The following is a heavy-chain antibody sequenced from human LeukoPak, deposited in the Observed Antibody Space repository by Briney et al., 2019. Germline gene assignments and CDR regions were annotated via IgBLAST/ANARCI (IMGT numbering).Heavy chain of an antibody. CDR1: GGSISSGGYY. CDR3: ARALWRGGSRGSPFDY. D-gene: IGHD1-26*01. V-gene: IGHV4-31*03. CDR2: IYYSGST. J-gene: IGHJ4*02. Sequence: SETLSLTCTVSGGSISSGGYYWSWIRQHPGKGLEWIGYIYYSGSTYYNPSLKSRVTISVDTSKNQFSLKLSSVTAADTAVYYCARALWRGGSRGSPFDYWGQGTLVTVSS.